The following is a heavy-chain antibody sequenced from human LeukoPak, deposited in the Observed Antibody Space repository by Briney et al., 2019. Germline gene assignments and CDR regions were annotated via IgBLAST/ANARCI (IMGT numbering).Heavy chain of an antibody. CDR2: IGNDGRPI. J-gene: IGHJ4*02. CDR3: ARGFPYSSRQFES. D-gene: IGHD3-22*01. V-gene: IGHV3-11*01. Sequence: GGSLRLSCAASGFAFSDSYMSWIRQTPGQGLEWISYIGNDGRPIYYADSVKGRFTISRDNAKNSLFLQTNNLRAEDTAVYYCARGFPYSSRQFESWGQGTLVTVSS. CDR1: GFAFSDSY.